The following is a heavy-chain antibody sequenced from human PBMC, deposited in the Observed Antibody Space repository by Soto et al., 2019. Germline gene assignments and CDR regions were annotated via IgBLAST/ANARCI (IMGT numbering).Heavy chain of an antibody. V-gene: IGHV1-18*01. CDR1: GYTFTSYG. CDR2: INPYNGNT. D-gene: IGHD6-13*01. CDR3: ARFGVGLAAPRVWPY. J-gene: IGHJ4*02. Sequence: ASVKVFCKASGYTFTSYGISWVRQAPGQGLEWMAWINPYNGNTKYAEKFLGRVTVTTDTSTATAYMEVRSLTSDDTAVFYCARFGVGLAAPRVWPYWGQGTPVTVSS.